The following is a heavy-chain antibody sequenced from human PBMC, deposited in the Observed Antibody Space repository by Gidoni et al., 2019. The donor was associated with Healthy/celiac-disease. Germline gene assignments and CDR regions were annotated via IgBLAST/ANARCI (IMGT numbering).Heavy chain of an antibody. CDR3: ARALYCSGGSCYGVIDY. D-gene: IGHD2-15*01. CDR1: AGPFSGYY. J-gene: IGHJ4*02. CDR2: INHSGST. Sequence: QVQLQQWGAGLLKPSETLSLTCAVYAGPFSGYYWSWIRQPPGKGLEWIGEINHSGSTNYNPSLKSRVTISVDTSKNQFSLKLSSVTAADTAVYYCARALYCSGGSCYGVIDYWGQGTLVTVSS. V-gene: IGHV4-34*01.